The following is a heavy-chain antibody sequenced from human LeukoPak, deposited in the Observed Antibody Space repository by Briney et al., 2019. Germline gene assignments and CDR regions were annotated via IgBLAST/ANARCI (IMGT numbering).Heavy chain of an antibody. CDR3: ARVELRAYYYYYMDV. CDR2: INSDGSST. J-gene: IGHJ6*03. Sequence: PGGSLRLSCAASGFTFSSYWMHWVRQAPGKGLVWVSRINSDGSSTSYADSVKGRFTISRDNAKNTLYLQMNSLRAEDTAVYYCARVELRAYYYYYMDVWGKGTTVTISS. D-gene: IGHD1-26*01. CDR1: GFTFSSYW. V-gene: IGHV3-74*01.